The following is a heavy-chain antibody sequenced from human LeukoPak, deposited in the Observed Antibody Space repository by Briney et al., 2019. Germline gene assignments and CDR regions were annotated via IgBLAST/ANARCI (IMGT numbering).Heavy chain of an antibody. CDR3: AKAPRSYYYGEFDP. J-gene: IGHJ5*02. V-gene: IGHV3-23*01. D-gene: IGHD3-10*01. CDR1: GFTFSSYA. CDR2: ISGSGGST. Sequence: GGSLRLSCAASGFTFSSYAMSWVRQAPGKGLQWVLAISGSGGSTYYADSVNGRFTISRDNSKNTLYLQMNSLRAEDTAVYYCAKAPRSYYYGEFDPWGQGTPVTVSS.